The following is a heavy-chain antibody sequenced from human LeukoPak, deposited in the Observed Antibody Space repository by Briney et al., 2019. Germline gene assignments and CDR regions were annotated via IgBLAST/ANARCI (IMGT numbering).Heavy chain of an antibody. CDR1: GGTFSSYA. D-gene: IGHD5-18*01. CDR3: ATSDRVDTAMAPSVNYYMDV. Sequence: SVKVSCKASGGTFSSYAISWLRQAPGQGLEWMGGIIPIFGTANYAQKFQGRVTITTDESTSTAYMELSSLRSEDTAVYYCATSDRVDTAMAPSVNYYMDVWGKGTTVTVSS. V-gene: IGHV1-69*05. CDR2: IIPIFGTA. J-gene: IGHJ6*03.